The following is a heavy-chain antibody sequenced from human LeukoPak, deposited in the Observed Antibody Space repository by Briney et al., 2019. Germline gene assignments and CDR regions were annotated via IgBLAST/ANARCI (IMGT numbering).Heavy chain of an antibody. V-gene: IGHV1-8*01. D-gene: IGHD5-12*01. CDR1: GYTFTTYD. J-gene: IGHJ5*01. CDR3: ARTPRSGHIES. CDR2: MSPNSGNT. Sequence: ASVKVSCKASGYTFTTYDINWVRQATGQGLEWMGWMSPNSGNTGYAQKFQGRVTMTRNTSISTAYMELSSLTSEDTAVYYCARTPRSGHIESWGQGALVTVSS.